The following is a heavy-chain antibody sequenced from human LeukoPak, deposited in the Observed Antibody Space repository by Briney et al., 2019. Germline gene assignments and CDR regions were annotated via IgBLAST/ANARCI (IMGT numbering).Heavy chain of an antibody. CDR1: GFTFSDNY. J-gene: IGHJ4*02. CDR2: IYSGGFT. CDR3: ARAMIVVSNQFDY. D-gene: IGHD3-22*01. V-gene: IGHV3-53*01. Sequence: SGGSLRLSCAASGFTFSDNYMSWVRQAPGKGLEWVSVIYSGGFTYYADSVKGRFTISRDNAKNTLYLQMNSLRAEDTAVYYCARAMIVVSNQFDYWGQGTLVTVSS.